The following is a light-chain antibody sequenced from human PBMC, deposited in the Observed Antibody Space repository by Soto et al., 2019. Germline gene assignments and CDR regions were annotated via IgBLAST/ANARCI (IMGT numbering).Light chain of an antibody. CDR1: SSDVGAYNY. Sequence: QSALTQPASVSGSPGQSITISCTGTSSDVGAYNYVSWYQQHPGKAPKLMIFEVSNRPSGVSKRFSGSKSGNTASLTISGLQAEDEADYYCTSYTSSNTLNVLFGGGTKLTVL. CDR3: TSYTSSNTLNVL. CDR2: EVS. J-gene: IGLJ3*02. V-gene: IGLV2-14*01.